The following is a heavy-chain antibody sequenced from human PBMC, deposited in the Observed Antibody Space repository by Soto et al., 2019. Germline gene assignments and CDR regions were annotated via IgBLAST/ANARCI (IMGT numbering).Heavy chain of an antibody. D-gene: IGHD3-22*01. J-gene: IGHJ6*02. Sequence: SETLSLTCTVSGGPVSSGSYYWSWIRQPPGKGLEWIGYIYYSGSTNYNPSLKSRVTISVDTSKNQFSLKLSPVTAADTAVYYCASLVDSSGYYDYYYGMDVWGQGTTVTVSS. CDR3: ASLVDSSGYYDYYYGMDV. V-gene: IGHV4-61*01. CDR1: GGPVSSGSYY. CDR2: IYYSGST.